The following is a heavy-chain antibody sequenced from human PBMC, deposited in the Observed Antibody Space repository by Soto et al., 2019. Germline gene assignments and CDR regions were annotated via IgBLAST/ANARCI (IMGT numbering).Heavy chain of an antibody. CDR3: SRQPETARFDY. Sequence: LQLQESGPGLVKPSETLSLTCTVSGYSISSPSYYWGWIRQPPGKGLEWIATIYYNGNTYYKPSLKTRVTISVDTSKNQFSLKLSSVTAADTAVYYCSRQPETARFDYWCQGTLVTVSS. CDR1: GYSISSPSYY. J-gene: IGHJ4*02. D-gene: IGHD6-6*01. V-gene: IGHV4-39*01. CDR2: IYYNGNT.